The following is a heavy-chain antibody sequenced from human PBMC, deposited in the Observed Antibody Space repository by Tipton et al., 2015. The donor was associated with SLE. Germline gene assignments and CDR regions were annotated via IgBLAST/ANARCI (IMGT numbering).Heavy chain of an antibody. D-gene: IGHD6-19*01. V-gene: IGHV4-59*12. CDR2: IYSSGST. J-gene: IGHJ2*01. Sequence: TLSLTCIVSGASMSIYKWSWIRQPPGKTLEWIGFIYSSGSTMYNPSLKSRVTISVDTSKNQFSLKLNSVTAADTAVYYCARGVRIAVVKGWYFDLWGRGTLVTVSS. CDR1: GASMSIYK. CDR3: ARGVRIAVVKGWYFDL.